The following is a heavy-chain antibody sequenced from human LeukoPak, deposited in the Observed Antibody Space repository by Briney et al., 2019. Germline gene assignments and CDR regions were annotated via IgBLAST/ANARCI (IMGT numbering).Heavy chain of an antibody. Sequence: SETLSLTCTVSGGSISSSYWSWLRQAPGKGLEWVGNVYYTGSTNYSPFLKSRVTISVDTSKNQFSLKLTSVTAADTAVYYCAGTEDSGFYYVYWGQGTLVTVSS. CDR1: GGSISSSY. D-gene: IGHD1-26*01. V-gene: IGHV4-59*08. CDR3: AGTEDSGFYYVY. CDR2: VYYTGST. J-gene: IGHJ4*02.